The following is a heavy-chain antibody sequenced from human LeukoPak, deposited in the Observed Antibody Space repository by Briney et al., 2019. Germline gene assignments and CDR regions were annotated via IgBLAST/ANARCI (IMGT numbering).Heavy chain of an antibody. V-gene: IGHV1-2*02. Sequence: ASVKVSCKASGYTFTGYYMHWVRQAPGQGLEWMGWINPNSGGTNYAQKFQGRVTMTRDTSISTAYMDLSGLRSDDTAVYYCARDLKRGYSSGRYSWGTGSSNDYWGQGTLVTVSS. CDR3: ARDLKRGYSSGRYSWGTGSSNDY. CDR1: GYTFTGYY. CDR2: INPNSGGT. D-gene: IGHD6-19*01. J-gene: IGHJ4*02.